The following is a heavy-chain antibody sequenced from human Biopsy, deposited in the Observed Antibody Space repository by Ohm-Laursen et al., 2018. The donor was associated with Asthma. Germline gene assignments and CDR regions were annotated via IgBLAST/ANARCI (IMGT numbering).Heavy chain of an antibody. CDR1: GCTINTYV. D-gene: IGHD2-2*01. CDR2: INSVFGTT. Sequence: ASVKVSCKSLGCTINTYVIGWVRQAPGQGLEWMGGINSVFGTTTYPQKFQDRVTITADDSTSTVYMELSSLRSEDTAVYYCARKAGSCISRTCYSLDFWGQGTLVTVSS. J-gene: IGHJ4*02. V-gene: IGHV1-69*13. CDR3: ARKAGSCISRTCYSLDF.